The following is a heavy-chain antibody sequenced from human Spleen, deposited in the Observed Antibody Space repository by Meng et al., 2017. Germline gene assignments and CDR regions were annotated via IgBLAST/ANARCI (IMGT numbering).Heavy chain of an antibody. CDR1: GFTLSRFW. CDR3: AKDQGGNWNDAFDI. CDR2: IRGSGSSI. Sequence: GGSLRLSCAASGFTLSRFWMSWVRQAPGKGLEWVSSIRGSGSSIYLADSVKGRFTISRDNSKNTLYLQMSSLRAEDTAVYYCAKDQGGNWNDAFDIWGQGTMVTVSS. V-gene: IGHV3-23*01. J-gene: IGHJ3*02. D-gene: IGHD1-1*01.